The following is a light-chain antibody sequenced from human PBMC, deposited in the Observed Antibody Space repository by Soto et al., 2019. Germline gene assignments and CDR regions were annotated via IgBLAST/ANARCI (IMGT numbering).Light chain of an antibody. J-gene: IGKJ4*01. CDR2: AAS. V-gene: IGKV1-9*01. CDR3: QPINNYPLT. CDR1: QGIGSY. Sequence: DIQLTQSPSFLSASLGDRVTITCRASQGIGSYLAWYQQKPGKAPRLLIYAASTLQSGVPSRFSGSGTDTEFTLTISSLQPEDFAPYYCQPINNYPLTFGGGTKVDIK.